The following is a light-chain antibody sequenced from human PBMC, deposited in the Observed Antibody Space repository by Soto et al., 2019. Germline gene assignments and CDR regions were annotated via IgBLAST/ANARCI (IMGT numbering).Light chain of an antibody. CDR2: KAS. V-gene: IGKV1-5*03. J-gene: IGKJ2*01. CDR1: QSISSW. CDR3: QQYNSYSPDT. Sequence: DIQMTQSPSTLSASVGDRVTITCRASQSISSWLAWYQQKPEKAPKLLIYKASSLESGVPSRFSGSGSGTEFTLTISSLQPDDFATYYCQQYNSYSPDTFGQGTKLEIK.